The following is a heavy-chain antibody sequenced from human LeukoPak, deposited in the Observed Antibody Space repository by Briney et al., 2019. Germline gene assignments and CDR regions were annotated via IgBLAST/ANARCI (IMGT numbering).Heavy chain of an antibody. Sequence: GASVKVSCKASGYTFTGYYMHWVRQAPGQGLERMGWINPNSGGTNYAQKFQGRVTMTRDTSISTAYMELSRLRSDDTAVYYCARAEEGGGLRNVYYFDYWGQGTLVTVSS. CDR2: INPNSGGT. D-gene: IGHD3-16*01. CDR1: GYTFTGYY. CDR3: ARAEEGGGLRNVYYFDY. J-gene: IGHJ4*02. V-gene: IGHV1-2*02.